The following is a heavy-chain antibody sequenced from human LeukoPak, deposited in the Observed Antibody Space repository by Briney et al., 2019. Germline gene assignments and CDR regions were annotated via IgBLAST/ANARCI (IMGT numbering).Heavy chain of an antibody. CDR2: IIPIFGTA. J-gene: IGHJ4*02. CDR1: GGTFSSYA. V-gene: IGHV1-69*13. Sequence: ASVKVSCKASGGTFSSYAISWVRQARGQGLEWMGGIIPIFGTANYAQKFQGRVTITADESTSTAYMKLSSLRSEDTAVYYCARVRYNYYDSSGYTTFDYWGQGTLVTVSS. D-gene: IGHD3-22*01. CDR3: ARVRYNYYDSSGYTTFDY.